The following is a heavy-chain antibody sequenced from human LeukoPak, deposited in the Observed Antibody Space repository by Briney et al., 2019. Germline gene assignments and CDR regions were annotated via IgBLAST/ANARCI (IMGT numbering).Heavy chain of an antibody. J-gene: IGHJ4*02. CDR2: INPSGGST. CDR1: GYTFTSYY. Sequence: GASVTVSCKASGYTFTSYYTHWVRQAPGQGLEWMGIINPSGGSTSYAQKFQGRVTMTRDTSTSTVYMELSSLRSEDTAVYYCASGYYDFWSGYFYWGQGTLVTVSS. V-gene: IGHV1-46*03. CDR3: ASGYYDFWSGYFY. D-gene: IGHD3-3*01.